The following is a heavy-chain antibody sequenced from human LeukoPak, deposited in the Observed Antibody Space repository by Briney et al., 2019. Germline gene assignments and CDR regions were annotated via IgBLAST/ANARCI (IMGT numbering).Heavy chain of an antibody. CDR3: ARVRYYDSSGYYYDSAWGDY. CDR2: ISSGGSTI. CDR1: GFTFSDYY. D-gene: IGHD3-22*01. V-gene: IGHV3-11*01. Sequence: GGSLRLSCAASGFTFSDYYMSWIRQAPGKGLEWVSYISSGGSTIYYADSVKGRFTISRDNAKNSLYLQMNSLRAEDTAVYYCARVRYYDSSGYYYDSAWGDYWGQGTLVTVSS. J-gene: IGHJ4*02.